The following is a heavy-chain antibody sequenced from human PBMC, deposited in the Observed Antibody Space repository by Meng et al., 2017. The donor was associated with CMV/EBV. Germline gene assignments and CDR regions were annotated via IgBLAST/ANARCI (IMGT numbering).Heavy chain of an antibody. CDR3: ARVQQLARGFDY. D-gene: IGHD6-6*01. Sequence: GEPLKISCAASGFTVSSNYMSWVRQAPGKGLEWVSVIYSGGTIYYADSVKGRFTISRDNAKNSLYLQMNSLRAEDTAVYYCARVQQLARGFDYWGQGTLVTVSS. CDR1: GFTVSSNY. CDR2: IYSGGTI. V-gene: IGHV3-53*01. J-gene: IGHJ4*02.